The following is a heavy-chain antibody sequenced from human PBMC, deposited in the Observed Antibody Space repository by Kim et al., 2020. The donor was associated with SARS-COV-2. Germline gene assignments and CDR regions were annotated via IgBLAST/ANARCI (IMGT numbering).Heavy chain of an antibody. J-gene: IGHJ4*02. D-gene: IGHD5-18*01. V-gene: IGHV3-30*01. CDR3: ARPRGYSYGSYIDY. Sequence: ADSVQGQFTISRDNSKKTLYLQMNSLRAEDTAVYYCARPRGYSYGSYIDYWGQGTLVTVSS.